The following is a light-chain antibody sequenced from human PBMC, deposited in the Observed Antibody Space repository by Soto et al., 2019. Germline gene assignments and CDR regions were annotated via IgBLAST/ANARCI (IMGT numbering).Light chain of an antibody. V-gene: IGLV2-14*01. CDR2: EVN. J-gene: IGLJ1*01. CDR1: SSDVGGYDY. CDR3: SSYTTSNTHI. Sequence: SALTQPASVSGSPGQSVTISCTGTSSDVGGYDYVSWYQQHPGTAPKLILYEVNNRPSGVSNRFSGSKTGNTASLSISGLQTEDEANYYFSSYTTSNTHIFGTGIKVAVL.